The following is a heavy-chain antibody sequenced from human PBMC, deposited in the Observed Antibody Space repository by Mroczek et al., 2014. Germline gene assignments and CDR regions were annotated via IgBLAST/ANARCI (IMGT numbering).Heavy chain of an antibody. D-gene: IGHD3-22*01. CDR2: IYYSGST. CDR3: ARVGYYDSSGFSGFDY. Sequence: QVQLQESGPGLVKPSETLSLTCTVSGGSISSYYWSWIRQPPGKGLEWIGYIYYSGSTNYNPSLKSRVTISVDTSKNQFSLKLSSVTAADTAVYYCARVGYYDSSGFSGFDYWGQGTLVTVSS. J-gene: IGHJ4*02. CDR1: GGSISSYY. V-gene: IGHV4-59*01.